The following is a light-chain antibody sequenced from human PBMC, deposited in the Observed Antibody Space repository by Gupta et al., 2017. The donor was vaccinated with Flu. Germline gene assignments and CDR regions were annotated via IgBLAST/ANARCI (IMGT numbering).Light chain of an antibody. CDR2: KVS. Sequence: LNWFNQRPGQAPRRLIYKVSNRDSVVTDRFSGSAEGTDFTLKISRGDADDVGVYYCRQGSHWHPSLTFGEGTLLEIK. CDR3: RQGSHWHPSLT. J-gene: IGKJ5*01. V-gene: IGKV2-30*01.